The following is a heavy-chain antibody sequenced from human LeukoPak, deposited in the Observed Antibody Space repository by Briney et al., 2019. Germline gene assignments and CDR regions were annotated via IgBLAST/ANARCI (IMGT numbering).Heavy chain of an antibody. J-gene: IGHJ4*02. CDR2: INPNGGST. V-gene: IGHV1-46*01. Sequence: GSVKVSCKASGYTFTSYYMHWVRQAPGQGLEWMGIINPNGGSTSYAQKFQGRVTMTRDTSTSTVYMELSSLRSEDTAVYYCARPRIRDGYKNFKDNYFDYWGQGTLVTVSS. CDR1: GYTFTSYY. CDR3: ARPRIRDGYKNFKDNYFDY. D-gene: IGHD5-24*01.